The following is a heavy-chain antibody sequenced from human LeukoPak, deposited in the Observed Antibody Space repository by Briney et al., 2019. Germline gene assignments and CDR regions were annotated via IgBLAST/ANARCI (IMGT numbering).Heavy chain of an antibody. V-gene: IGHV3-23*01. CDR1: GFTFSSYA. CDR2: ISGSGGST. CDR3: AKDQWGQLALPPGPYGGFAP. Sequence: GGSLRLSCAASGFTFSSYAMSWVRQAPGKGLEWVSAISGSGGSTYYADSVKGRFTISRDNSKNTLYLQMNSLRAEDTAVYYCAKDQWGQLALPPGPYGGFAPWGQETLVTVPS. D-gene: IGHD6-6*01. J-gene: IGHJ5*02.